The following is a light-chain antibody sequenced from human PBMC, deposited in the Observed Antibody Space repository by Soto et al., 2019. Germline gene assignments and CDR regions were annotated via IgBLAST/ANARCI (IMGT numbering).Light chain of an antibody. J-gene: IGKJ1*01. Sequence: DIQMSQSPSTLSASVGDRVTITCRASQSISSWLAWYPQKPGKAPKLLIYDAYSLESGVPSRFSGSGSGTEFTLTISSLQPDDFATYYCQQYNSYSTFGQGTKVDIK. CDR2: DAY. CDR1: QSISSW. V-gene: IGKV1-5*01. CDR3: QQYNSYST.